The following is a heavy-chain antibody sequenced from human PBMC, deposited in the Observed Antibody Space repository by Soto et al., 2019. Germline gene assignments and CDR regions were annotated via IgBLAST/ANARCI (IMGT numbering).Heavy chain of an antibody. J-gene: IGHJ4*02. D-gene: IGHD5-12*01. CDR1: TGSLDSFY. Sequence: QVQLQVSGPGLVKPSATLSLSCTVSTGSLDSFYWSWIRQPPGKGLEWLGYFFYTGSTNHNPSLKGRVTISLDMSSSQFSLGLTSVTAADTAMYYCARSRDGYNLNPIDQWGQGLLVTVSS. CDR3: ARSRDGYNLNPIDQ. CDR2: FFYTGST. V-gene: IGHV4-59*01.